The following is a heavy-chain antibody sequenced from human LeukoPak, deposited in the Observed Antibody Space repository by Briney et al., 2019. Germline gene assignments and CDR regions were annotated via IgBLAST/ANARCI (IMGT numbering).Heavy chain of an antibody. CDR3: ARHYDILTGYLNWFDP. D-gene: IGHD3-9*01. CDR2: MYYSGST. V-gene: IGHV4-39*07. CDR1: GGSISSSSYY. J-gene: IGHJ5*02. Sequence: SETLSLTCTVSGGSISSSSYYWGWIRQPPGKGLEWIGSMYYSGSTSYNPSLKSRVTISVDTSKNQFSLKLSSVTAADTAVYYCARHYDILTGYLNWFDPWGQGTLVTVSS.